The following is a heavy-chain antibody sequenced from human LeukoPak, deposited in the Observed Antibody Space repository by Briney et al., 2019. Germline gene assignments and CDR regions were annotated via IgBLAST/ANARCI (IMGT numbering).Heavy chain of an antibody. CDR1: GFIFSSYA. J-gene: IGHJ4*02. CDR3: AKERAFGTWLGDY. Sequence: GRSLRLSCAASGFIFSSYAMTWVRQAPGKGPEWVSAITGSGVGTYYADSVKGRFTISRDNSKNTLYLQMNSLRAEDTAVYYCAKERAFGTWLGDYWGQGTPVTVSS. D-gene: IGHD2/OR15-2a*01. CDR2: ITGSGVGT. V-gene: IGHV3-23*01.